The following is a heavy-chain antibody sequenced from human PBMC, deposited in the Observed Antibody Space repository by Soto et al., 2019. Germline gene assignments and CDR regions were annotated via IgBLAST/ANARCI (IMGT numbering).Heavy chain of an antibody. J-gene: IGHJ4*02. V-gene: IGHV3-74*01. D-gene: IGHD2-15*01. Sequence: EVQLVESGGGLVQPGESLRLSCAASGFTFSNYWMHWVRQAPGKGLVWVSGIDSDGSRITYADFVKGRFTISRDNAKNTVYLHMNCLIAEDTAVYYCVRASLVVAVATREGFWGQGTLGTVCS. CDR2: IDSDGSRI. CDR3: VRASLVVAVATREGF. CDR1: GFTFSNYW.